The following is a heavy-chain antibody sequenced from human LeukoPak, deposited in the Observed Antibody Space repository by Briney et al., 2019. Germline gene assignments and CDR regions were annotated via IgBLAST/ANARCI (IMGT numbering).Heavy chain of an antibody. CDR1: GFSFSSYV. CDR2: IDVTGGGS. J-gene: IGHJ5*02. V-gene: IGHV3-23*01. Sequence: QPGGSLRLSCAASGFSFSSYVMSWVRQAPRKGLEWVSTIDVTGGGSYYADSVKGRFTISRDNSKNTFYLQMNSLRVDDTAVYYCAKGVTSGAHGPSSWGQGTLVTVSS. D-gene: IGHD3-10*01. CDR3: AKGVTSGAHGPSS.